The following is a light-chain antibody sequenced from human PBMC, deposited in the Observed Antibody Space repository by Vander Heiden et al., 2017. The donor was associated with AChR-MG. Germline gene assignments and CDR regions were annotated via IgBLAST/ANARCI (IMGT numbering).Light chain of an antibody. CDR1: QSVSSN. Sequence: EIVMTQSPATLSVSPGERATLSCRASQSVSSNLAWYQQKPGQAPRLLIYGASTRANGIPDRFSGSGSGTEFTLTISSLQYEDFAVYYWQQDNTLLLFGQRTKLEIK. CDR3: QQDNTLLL. CDR2: GAS. V-gene: IGKV3D-15*01. J-gene: IGKJ2*01.